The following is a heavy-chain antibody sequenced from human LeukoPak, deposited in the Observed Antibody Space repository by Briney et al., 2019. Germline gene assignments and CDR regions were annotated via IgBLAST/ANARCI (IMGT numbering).Heavy chain of an antibody. CDR2: ISGSGGST. CDR3: AKDLAAEYLLRSPFDY. V-gene: IGHV3-23*01. J-gene: IGHJ4*02. CDR1: GFTFSSYA. Sequence: GGSLRLSCAASGFTFSSYAMSWVRQAPGKGLEWVSAISGSGGSTYYADSVKGRFTISRDNSKNTLYLQMNSLRAEDTAVYYCAKDLAAEYLLRSPFDYWGQGTLVTVSS. D-gene: IGHD2-2*01.